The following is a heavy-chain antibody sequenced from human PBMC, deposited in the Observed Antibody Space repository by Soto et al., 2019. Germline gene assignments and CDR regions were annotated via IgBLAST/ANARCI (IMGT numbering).Heavy chain of an antibody. D-gene: IGHD2-2*01. CDR2: INHSGST. CDR1: GGSFSGYY. CDR3: ARGPPFDIVVVPAAMHAWFDP. V-gene: IGHV4-34*01. Sequence: SETLSLTCAVYGGSFSGYYWSWIRQPPGKGLEWIGEINHSGSTNYNPSLKSRVTISVDTSKNQFSLKLSSVTAADTAVYYCARGPPFDIVVVPAAMHAWFDPWGQGTLVTVSS. J-gene: IGHJ5*02.